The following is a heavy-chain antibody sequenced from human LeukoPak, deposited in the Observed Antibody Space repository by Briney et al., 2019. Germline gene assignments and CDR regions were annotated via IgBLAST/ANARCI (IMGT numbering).Heavy chain of an antibody. CDR1: GDSITSNY. CDR3: ARPSSIAATGGLDAFDI. Sequence: SDTLSLTCSLSGDSITSNYWTWIRQPPGKGLEWIGYISYSGSTKYNPSLKGRLTISADTSKNHFSLKLTSVTAADTAMYYCARPSSIAATGGLDAFDIWGQGTLVTVSS. V-gene: IGHV4-59*08. J-gene: IGHJ3*02. CDR2: ISYSGST. D-gene: IGHD6-13*01.